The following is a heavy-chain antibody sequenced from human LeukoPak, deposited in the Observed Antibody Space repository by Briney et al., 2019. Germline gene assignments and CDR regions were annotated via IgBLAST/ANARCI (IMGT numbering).Heavy chain of an antibody. CDR1: GFPFSSYW. CDR3: ARTRITMIVGLASRFDY. V-gene: IGHV3-7*01. Sequence: GGSLRLSCVASGFPFSSYWMSWVRQAPGKGLEWVANIKQDGSEKYYVDSVKGRFTISRDNAKNSLYLQMNSLRAEDTAVYYCARTRITMIVGLASRFDYWGQGTLVTVSS. CDR2: IKQDGSEK. D-gene: IGHD3-22*01. J-gene: IGHJ4*02.